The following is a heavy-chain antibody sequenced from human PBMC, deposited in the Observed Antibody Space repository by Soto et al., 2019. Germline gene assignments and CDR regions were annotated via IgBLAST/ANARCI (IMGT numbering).Heavy chain of an antibody. J-gene: IGHJ2*01. V-gene: IGHV3-7*01. D-gene: IGHD4-17*01. CDR3: EGERCWSLHL. CDR1: GITLSSYW. CDR2: INEDGSVQ. Sequence: EVQLVESGGGLVQPGGSLRLSCAASGITLSSYWMSWFRQAPGKGLEWVANINEDGSVQQYVDSVKGRFTISRNNADNKLPLQMNSTRADDPAVLYCEGERCWSLHLWRRGTLVTVS.